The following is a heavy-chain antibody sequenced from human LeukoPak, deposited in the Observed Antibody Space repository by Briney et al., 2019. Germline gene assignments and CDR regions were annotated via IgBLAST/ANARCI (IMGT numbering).Heavy chain of an antibody. CDR3: ARLYSQAAFDI. CDR1: GGSISSYY. J-gene: IGHJ3*02. V-gene: IGHV4-59*08. Sequence: SETLSLTCTVSGGSISSYYWSWIRQPPGKGLEWIGYIYYSGSTNYNPSLKSRVTISVDTSKNQFSLKLSSVTAADTAVYYCARLYSQAAFDIWGQGTMVTVSS. CDR2: IYYSGST. D-gene: IGHD2-21*01.